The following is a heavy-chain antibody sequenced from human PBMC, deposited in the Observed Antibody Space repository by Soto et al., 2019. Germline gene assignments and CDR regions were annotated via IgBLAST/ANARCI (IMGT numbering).Heavy chain of an antibody. CDR1: GFAFSSYA. CDR3: ARRTWRGRADY. CDR2: IGGSGGDT. V-gene: IGHV3-23*01. D-gene: IGHD3-3*01. Sequence: GGSLRLSCAASGFAFSSYAMSWFRQAPGKGLEWVSAIGGSGGDTYYADSVKGRFTVSRDNAENTLNLQLNSLRVEDTAIYYCARRTWRGRADYWGQGISVTVSS. J-gene: IGHJ4*02.